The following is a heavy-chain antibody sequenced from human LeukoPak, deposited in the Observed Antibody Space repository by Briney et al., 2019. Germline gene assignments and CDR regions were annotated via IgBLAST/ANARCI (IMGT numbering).Heavy chain of an antibody. J-gene: IGHJ4*02. CDR1: GFTFSSYG. CDR3: AKDPYASGSYPSDY. V-gene: IGHV3-33*06. D-gene: IGHD3-10*01. Sequence: QTGGSLRLSSAASGFTFSSYGMHWVRQAPGKGLEWVAVIWFDGSNKYYADSVKGRFTISRDNSKNTLYLEMNSLRVEDTAIYYCAKDPYASGSYPSDYWGQGTLVAVSS. CDR2: IWFDGSNK.